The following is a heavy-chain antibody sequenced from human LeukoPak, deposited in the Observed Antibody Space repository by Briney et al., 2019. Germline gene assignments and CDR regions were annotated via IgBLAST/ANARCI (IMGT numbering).Heavy chain of an antibody. J-gene: IGHJ4*02. V-gene: IGHV1-3*01. D-gene: IGHD3-3*01. Sequence: GASVKVSCKASGYTFTSYVIHWVRQAPGQRLEWMGWINAGNGNTKYSQEFQDRVTITRDTSISTAYMELSRLRSDDTAVYYCARGTYDFWSGYTAGFDYWGQGTLVTVSS. CDR3: ARGTYDFWSGYTAGFDY. CDR2: INAGNGNT. CDR1: GYTFTSYV.